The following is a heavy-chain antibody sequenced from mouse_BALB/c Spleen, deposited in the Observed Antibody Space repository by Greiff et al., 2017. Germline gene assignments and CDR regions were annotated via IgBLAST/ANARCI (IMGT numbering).Heavy chain of an antibody. Sequence: QVQLQQSGAELVRPGASVTLSCKASGYTFTDYEMHWVKQTPVHGLEWIGAIDPETGGTAYNQKFKGKATLTADKSSSTAYMELRSLTSEDSAVYYCTRGKGYRYVYWGQGTTLTVSS. J-gene: IGHJ2*01. CDR1: GYTFTDYE. CDR3: TRGKGYRYVY. CDR2: IDPETGGT. D-gene: IGHD2-14*01. V-gene: IGHV1-15*01.